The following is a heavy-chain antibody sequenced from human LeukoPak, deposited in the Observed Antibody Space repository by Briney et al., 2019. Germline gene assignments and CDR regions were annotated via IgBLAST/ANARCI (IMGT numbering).Heavy chain of an antibody. CDR1: GGSISSSSYY. J-gene: IGHJ4*02. CDR2: IYHSGST. Sequence: SSETLSLTCTVSGGSISSSSYYWGWIRQPPGKGLEWIGSIYHSGSTYYNPSLKSRVTISVDTSKNQFSLKLSSVTAADTAVYYCARVRDDGDDWGQGTLVTVSS. V-gene: IGHV4-39*07. CDR3: ARVRDDGDD.